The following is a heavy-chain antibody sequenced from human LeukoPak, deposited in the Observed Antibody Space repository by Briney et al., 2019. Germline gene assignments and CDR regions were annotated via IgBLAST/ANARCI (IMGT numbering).Heavy chain of an antibody. CDR3: ARESSGGWYYFDY. V-gene: IGHV3-48*03. CDR2: ISSSGSTI. J-gene: IGHJ4*02. CDR1: GFTFSSYE. D-gene: IGHD6-19*01. Sequence: GGSLRLSCAASGFTFSSYEMNWVRQAPGKGLEWVSYISSSGSTIYYADSVKGRFTISRDNAKNSLYLQMNSLRAEDTAVYYCARESSGGWYYFDYWGQGTLVTVSS.